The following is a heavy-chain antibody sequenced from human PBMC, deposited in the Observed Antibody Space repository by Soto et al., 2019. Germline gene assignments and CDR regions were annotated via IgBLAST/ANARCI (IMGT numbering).Heavy chain of an antibody. CDR2: ISYDGSNK. Sequence: QVQLVESGGGVVQPGRSLRLSCAASGFTFSSYAMHGVRQAPGKGLEWVAVISYDGSNKYYADSVKGRFTISRDNSKNTLYLQMNSLRAEDTAVYYCARPTGDYWGQGTLVTVSS. J-gene: IGHJ4*02. V-gene: IGHV3-30-3*01. CDR1: GFTFSSYA. CDR3: ARPTGDY.